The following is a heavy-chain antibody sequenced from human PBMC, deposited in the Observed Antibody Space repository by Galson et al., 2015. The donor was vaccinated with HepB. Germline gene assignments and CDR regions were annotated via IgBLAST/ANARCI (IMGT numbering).Heavy chain of an antibody. CDR3: AREAPVAAPASFDY. Sequence: SLRLSCAASGFTFRSFGIHWVRQAPGKGLEWVALIWADGTTTYYADSVKGRFTISRDNSKNTLNLQMNSLRAEDTAVYYCAREAPVAAPASFDYWGQGTLVTVSS. J-gene: IGHJ4*02. CDR2: IWADGTTT. CDR1: GFTFRSFG. D-gene: IGHD6-25*01. V-gene: IGHV3-33*08.